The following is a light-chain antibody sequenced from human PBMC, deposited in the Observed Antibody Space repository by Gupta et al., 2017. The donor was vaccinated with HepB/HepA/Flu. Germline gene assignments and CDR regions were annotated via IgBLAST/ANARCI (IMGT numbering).Light chain of an antibody. CDR1: NSNIGGNY. V-gene: IGLV1-47*01. CDR3: AAWDDSLSGVV. J-gene: IGLJ2*01. Sequence: QSVLTQPPSESGTPGQRVAISCSGSNSNIGGNYVYWYQQFPGMAPKLLIYRNTQRPSGVPDRFSGSKSGTSASLAISGLRSEDEADYYCAAWDDSLSGVVFGGGTKLTVL. CDR2: RNT.